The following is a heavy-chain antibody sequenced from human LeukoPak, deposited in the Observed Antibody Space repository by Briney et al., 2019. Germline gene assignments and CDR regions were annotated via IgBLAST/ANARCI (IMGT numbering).Heavy chain of an antibody. D-gene: IGHD3-22*01. CDR1: GGSISSYY. CDR3: TREYIGGYSDY. J-gene: IGHJ4*01. V-gene: IGHV4-4*07. Sequence: PSETLSLTCTVSGGSISSYYWSWMRQPAGKGLAWIGRISSSGSTNYNPSLKSRVTVSVDTSKNQFSLRLTSVTAADTAVYYCTREYIGGYSDYWGHGTLVTVSS. CDR2: ISSSGST.